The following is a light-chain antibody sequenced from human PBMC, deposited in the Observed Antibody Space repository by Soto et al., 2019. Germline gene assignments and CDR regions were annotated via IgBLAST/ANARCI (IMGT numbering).Light chain of an antibody. CDR2: GAS. J-gene: IGKJ5*01. Sequence: DIFMTQSPATVSVSPGEGATLSCWASQSVGNNVAWYQQKPGQAPRLLIYGASTGAPGIPARFSGSGSGSEFTLTVSSLQSEDFAVYYCQQYNNWPLLFGQGTRLEIK. CDR1: QSVGNN. V-gene: IGKV3-15*01. CDR3: QQYNNWPLL.